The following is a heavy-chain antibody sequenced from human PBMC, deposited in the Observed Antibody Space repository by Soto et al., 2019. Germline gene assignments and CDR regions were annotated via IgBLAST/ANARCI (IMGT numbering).Heavy chain of an antibody. J-gene: IGHJ4*02. V-gene: IGHV5-51*01. CDR1: GYSFTSYW. D-gene: IGHD1-26*01. CDR2: IYPSDSDT. CDR3: ARGTTSYVGSALAY. Sequence: PGESLKISCKGSGYSFTSYWIAWVRQMPGKGLECIGIIYPSDSDTTYSPSFQGQVTMSADKSISTAYLQWSSLKASDTAMYYCARGTTSYVGSALAYWGQGTLVTVSS.